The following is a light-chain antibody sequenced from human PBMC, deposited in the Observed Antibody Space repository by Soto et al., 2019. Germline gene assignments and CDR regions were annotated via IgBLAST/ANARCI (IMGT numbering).Light chain of an antibody. Sequence: QSVLTQPPSASETPGQRVTISCSGSSSNIGSNSVNWYQQLPGTAPKLLIYSNNQRPSGVPDRFSGSRSGTSASLAISGLQSQDEADYYCAAWDDRLNGRVFGTGTKLTVL. V-gene: IGLV1-44*01. CDR1: SSNIGSNS. CDR3: AAWDDRLNGRV. J-gene: IGLJ1*01. CDR2: SNN.